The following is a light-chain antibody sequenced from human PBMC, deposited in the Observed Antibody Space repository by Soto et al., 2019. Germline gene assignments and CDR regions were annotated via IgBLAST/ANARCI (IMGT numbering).Light chain of an antibody. V-gene: IGLV2-14*01. CDR1: SSYVGRYNY. CDR3: SSFTSSSTYV. J-gene: IGLJ1*01. Sequence: QSVLTQPASVSGSPGQSITISCTGTSSYVGRYNYVSWYQQHPGKAPKLTIYDVSNRPSGVSSRFSGSKSGNTASLTISGLQAEDEADYYCSSFTSSSTYVFGTGTKVTVL. CDR2: DVS.